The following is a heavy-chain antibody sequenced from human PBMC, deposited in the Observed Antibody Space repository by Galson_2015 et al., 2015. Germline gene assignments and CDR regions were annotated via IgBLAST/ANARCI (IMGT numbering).Heavy chain of an antibody. V-gene: IGHV1-2*06. CDR3: ARERSTVTNWYFDL. J-gene: IGHJ2*01. CDR2: INPNSGGT. CDR1: GYTITDYY. Sequence: CKASGYTITDYYMHWVRQAPGQGLERMGRINPNSGGTNYAQKFQGRVTMTRDTSISTAYMELSRLRSDDTAVCYCARERSTVTNWYFDLWGRGTLVTVSS. D-gene: IGHD4-17*01.